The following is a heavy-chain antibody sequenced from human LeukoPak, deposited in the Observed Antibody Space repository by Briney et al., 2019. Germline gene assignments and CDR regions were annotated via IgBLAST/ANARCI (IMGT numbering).Heavy chain of an antibody. Sequence: GGSLRLSCAASGFTFSTYAMSWVRQAPGKGLEWVSAISGSGGSTYSADSVKGRFTISRDNSKNTLSLQMNSLRAEDTAVYYCARVGGGSTDYYYYYMDVWGKGTTVTVSS. D-gene: IGHD3-16*01. CDR3: ARVGGGSTDYYYYYMDV. CDR2: ISGSGGST. CDR1: GFTFSTYA. V-gene: IGHV3-23*01. J-gene: IGHJ6*03.